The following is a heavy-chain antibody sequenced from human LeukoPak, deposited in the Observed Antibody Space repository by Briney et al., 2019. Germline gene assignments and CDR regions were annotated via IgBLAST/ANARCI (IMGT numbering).Heavy chain of an antibody. J-gene: IGHJ4*02. V-gene: IGHV3-11*04. CDR3: ARDRGYSSGWYSTFFDY. D-gene: IGHD6-19*01. CDR1: GFTFSDSY. CDR2: ISNSGSSI. Sequence: GGSLRLSCAASGFTFSDSYMTWIRQAPGKGLEWVSYISNSGSSIYYADSVKGRFTTSRDNAKNSLYLQMNSLRAEDTAVYYCARDRGYSSGWYSTFFDYWGQGTLVTVSS.